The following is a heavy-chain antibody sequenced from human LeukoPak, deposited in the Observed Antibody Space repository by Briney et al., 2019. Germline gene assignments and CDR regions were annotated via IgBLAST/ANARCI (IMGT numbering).Heavy chain of an antibody. CDR2: IHDSSNYI. D-gene: IGHD3-10*01. V-gene: IGHV3-21*01. CDR3: AKDVSGVAEGVDL. CDR1: GFTFDFYT. Sequence: GDSLSLSCVASGFTFDFYTMDWLRQDPGKGPEWVASIHDSSNYIHYADSVRGRFTISRDNTRNSLFLQMEGLRVDDTAVYFCAKDVSGVAEGVDLWGQGTLVTVSS. J-gene: IGHJ4*01.